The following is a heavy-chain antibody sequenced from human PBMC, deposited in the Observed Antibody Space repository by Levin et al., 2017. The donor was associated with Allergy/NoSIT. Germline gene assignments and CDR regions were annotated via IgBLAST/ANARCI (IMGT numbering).Heavy chain of an antibody. J-gene: IGHJ4*02. D-gene: IGHD3-9*01. CDR2: SYNSGST. CDR3: ARQCYDILTGYYNVDY. Sequence: PSETLSLTCTVSGGSISSSISYWGWIRQAPGKGLEWIGSSYNSGSTYYNPSLKSRVTTAVDTSKNQFSLKLSSVTAADSAVYYCARQCYDILTGYYNVDYWGQGTLVTVSP. CDR1: GGSISSSISY. V-gene: IGHV4-39*01.